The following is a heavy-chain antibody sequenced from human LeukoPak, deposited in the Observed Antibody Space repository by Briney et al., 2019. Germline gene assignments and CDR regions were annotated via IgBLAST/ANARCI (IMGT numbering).Heavy chain of an antibody. Sequence: GESLKISCTGAGYSFTSYRISLVRQMPGKGLEWMGRIDPSDSYTNYSPSFQGHVTISADKSISTAYLQWSSLKASDTAMYYCARPSSGWYVLDYWGQGTLVTVSS. CDR2: IDPSDSYT. J-gene: IGHJ4*02. D-gene: IGHD6-19*01. V-gene: IGHV5-10-1*01. CDR3: ARPSSGWYVLDY. CDR1: GYSFTSYR.